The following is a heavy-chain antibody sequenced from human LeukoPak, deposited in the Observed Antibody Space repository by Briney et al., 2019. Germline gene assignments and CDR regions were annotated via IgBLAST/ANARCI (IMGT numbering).Heavy chain of an antibody. CDR3: AREYIAARPDSYYYYYMDV. CDR1: GYTFTSYG. J-gene: IGHJ6*03. V-gene: IGHV1-18*01. Sequence: GASVKVSCKASGYTFTSYGISWVRQAPGQGLEWMGWISAYNGNTNYAQKLQGRVTMTTDTSTSTAYMELRSLRSDDTAVYYCAREYIAARPDSYYYYYMDVWGKGTTVTVSS. D-gene: IGHD6-6*01. CDR2: ISAYNGNT.